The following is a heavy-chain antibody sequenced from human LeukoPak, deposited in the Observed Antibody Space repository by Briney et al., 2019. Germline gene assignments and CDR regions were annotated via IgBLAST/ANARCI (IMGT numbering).Heavy chain of an antibody. CDR3: ARREGARPMDY. J-gene: IGHJ4*02. CDR1: GGSISSSSYF. V-gene: IGHV4-39*01. Sequence: PSETLSLTCTVSGGSISSSSYFWGWIRQPPGKGLECIGSIYYSGSTYYNPSLKSRVTISVDTSKNQFSMKLSSVPAADTAVYYCARREGARPMDYWGQGTLVTVSS. D-gene: IGHD6-6*01. CDR2: IYYSGST.